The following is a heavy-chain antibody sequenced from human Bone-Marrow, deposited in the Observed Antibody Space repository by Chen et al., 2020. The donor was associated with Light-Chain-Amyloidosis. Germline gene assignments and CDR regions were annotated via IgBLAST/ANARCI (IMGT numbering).Heavy chain of an antibody. V-gene: IGHV2-26*01. CDR2: IFSNAEK. Sequence: TLTCTVSGFSLSDTRMGVSWIRQPPGKALEWLAHIFSNAEKSYNTSLRSRFTISKDTSKSQVVLTMTNMDPLDTATYYCARIPRYCSGDSCYGLYFDPWGPGALVTVSS. D-gene: IGHD2-15*01. J-gene: IGHJ5*02. CDR1: GFSLSDTRMG. CDR3: ARIPRYCSGDSCYGLYFDP.